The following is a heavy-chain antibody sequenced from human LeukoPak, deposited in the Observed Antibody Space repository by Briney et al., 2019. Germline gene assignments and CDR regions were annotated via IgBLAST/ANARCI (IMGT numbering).Heavy chain of an antibody. CDR1: VCTFIRYT. V-gene: IGHV1-69*02. CDR2: IIPILGIA. D-gene: IGHD6-13*01. Sequence: SVKVSCKASVCTFIRYTISWVRQAPGQGLEWMGRIIPILGIANYAQKLQGRVTITAHKSTSTAYMELSSVRSEDTAVYYCARGTEESSSTNWFDPWGQGTLVTVSS. CDR3: ARGTEESSSTNWFDP. J-gene: IGHJ5*02.